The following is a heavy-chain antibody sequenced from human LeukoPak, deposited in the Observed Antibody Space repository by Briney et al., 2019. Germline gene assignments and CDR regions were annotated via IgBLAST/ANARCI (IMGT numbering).Heavy chain of an antibody. CDR2: INHSGST. CDR1: GGSFSGYY. Sequence: PSETLSLTCAVYGGSFSGYYWSWIRQPPGKGLEWIGEINHSGSTNYSPSLKSRVTISVDTSKNQFSLKLSSVTASDTAVYYCARHGYSSGWYGACNIWGQGTMVTVSS. J-gene: IGHJ3*02. CDR3: ARHGYSSGWYGACNI. D-gene: IGHD6-19*01. V-gene: IGHV4-34*01.